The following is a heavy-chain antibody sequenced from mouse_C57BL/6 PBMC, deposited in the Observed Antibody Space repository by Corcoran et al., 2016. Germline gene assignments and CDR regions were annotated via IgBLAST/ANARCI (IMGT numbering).Heavy chain of an antibody. CDR3: ARRGEEFAY. Sequence: EVQLQQSGPELVKPGASVKIPCKASGYTFTDYNMDWVKQSHGKSLEWIGDINPNNGGTIYNQKFKGKATLTVDKSSSTAYMELRSLTSEDTAGYYCARRGEEFAYWGQGTLVTVSA. J-gene: IGHJ3*01. CDR1: GYTFTDYN. CDR2: INPNNGGT. V-gene: IGHV1-18*01.